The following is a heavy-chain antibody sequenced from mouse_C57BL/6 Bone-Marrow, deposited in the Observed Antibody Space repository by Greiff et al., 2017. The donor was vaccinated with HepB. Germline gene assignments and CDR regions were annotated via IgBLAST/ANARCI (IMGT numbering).Heavy chain of an antibody. V-gene: IGHV1-55*01. D-gene: IGHD2-1*01. J-gene: IGHJ3*01. CDR1: GYTFTSYW. CDR2: IYPGSGST. CDR3: AMIYYGNSAWFAY. Sequence: QVQLQQPGAELVKPGASVKMSCKASGYTFTSYWITWVKQRPGQGLEWIGDIYPGSGSTNYNEKFKSKATLIVDTSSSTAYMQLSSLTSEDSAVYYCAMIYYGNSAWFAYWGQGTLVTVSA.